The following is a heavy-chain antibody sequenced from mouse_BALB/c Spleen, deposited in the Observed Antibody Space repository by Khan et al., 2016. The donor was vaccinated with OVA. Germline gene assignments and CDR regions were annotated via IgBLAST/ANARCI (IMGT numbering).Heavy chain of an antibody. J-gene: IGHJ2*01. V-gene: IGHV3-2*02. D-gene: IGHD1-1*01. Sequence: EVQLVESGPGLVKPSQSLSLTCTVTGNSITSGYAWNWIRQFPGNKLEWMGYISYSGDTSYIPSLKSRISITRDTSKNQFFLQLNSVTTEDTATYYCARGNYYGCYFDYWGQGTTLTVSS. CDR3: ARGNYYGCYFDY. CDR1: GNSITSGYA. CDR2: ISYSGDT.